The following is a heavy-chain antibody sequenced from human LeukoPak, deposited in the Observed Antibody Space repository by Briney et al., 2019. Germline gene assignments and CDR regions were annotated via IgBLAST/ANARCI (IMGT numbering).Heavy chain of an antibody. J-gene: IGHJ4*02. V-gene: IGHV3-7*04. D-gene: IGHD2-2*01. CDR1: GFXFSNYW. Sequence: PGGSLRLSCAASGFXFSNYWMSWVRQAPGKGLEWVAKIKQDGSEKYYVDSVKGRFAISRDNAKNSLYLQMDSLRAEDTAVYYCARGRSSSLDYWGQGTLVTVSS. CDR3: ARGRSSSLDY. CDR2: IKQDGSEK.